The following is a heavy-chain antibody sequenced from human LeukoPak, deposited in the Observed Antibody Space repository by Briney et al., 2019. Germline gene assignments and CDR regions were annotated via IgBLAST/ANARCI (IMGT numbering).Heavy chain of an antibody. CDR3: TKLDYGDYVKGALDI. J-gene: IGHJ3*02. CDR2: IYHSGST. V-gene: IGHV4-38-2*02. Sequence: PSETLSLTCTVSGYSISSGYFWGWIRQPPGKGLEWIGSIYHSGSTYYNPSLKSRVTISVDTSKDQFSLKLSSVTAADTAMYYCTKLDYGDYVKGALDIWGQGTMVTVSS. D-gene: IGHD4-17*01. CDR1: GYSISSGYF.